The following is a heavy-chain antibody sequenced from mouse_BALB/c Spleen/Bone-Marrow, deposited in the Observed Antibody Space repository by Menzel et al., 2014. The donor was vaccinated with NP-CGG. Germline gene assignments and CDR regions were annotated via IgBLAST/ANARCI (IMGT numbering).Heavy chain of an antibody. CDR2: IWGDGST. V-gene: IGHV2-3*01. J-gene: IGHJ1*01. CDR1: GFSLTSYG. Sequence: VQVVESGPGLVSPSQSLSITCTVSGFSLTSYGVSWVRQPPGKGLEWLGVIWGDGSTNYHSALITRLSISKDNSKSQVFLKLNSLQTDDTATYYCAKQGLPDWYFDVWGAGTTVTVSS. D-gene: IGHD3-1*01. CDR3: AKQGLPDWYFDV.